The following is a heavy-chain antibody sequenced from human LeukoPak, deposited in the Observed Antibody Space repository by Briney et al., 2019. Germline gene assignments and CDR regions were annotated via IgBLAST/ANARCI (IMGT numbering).Heavy chain of an antibody. CDR2: MNPNSGNT. Sequence: ASVKVSCTASGYTFTSYDINWVRQATGQGLEWMGWMNPNSGNTGYAQKFQGRVTMTRNTSISTAYMELSSLRSADTAVYYCAVARGEHDAFDILGQGTMVTVSS. CDR3: AVARGEHDAFDI. J-gene: IGHJ3*02. D-gene: IGHD3-16*01. CDR1: GYTFTSYD. V-gene: IGHV1-8*01.